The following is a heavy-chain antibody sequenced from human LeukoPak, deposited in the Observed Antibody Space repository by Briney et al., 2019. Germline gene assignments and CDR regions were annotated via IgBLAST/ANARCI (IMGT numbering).Heavy chain of an antibody. D-gene: IGHD5-12*01. J-gene: IGHJ6*03. CDR3: ARAGPESPTRISDYYYYMDV. CDR2: INPSGGST. Sequence: GASVKVSCKASGGTFSSYAVSWVRRAPGQGLEWMGIINPSGGSTSYAQKFQGRVTMTRDTSTSTVYMELSSLRSEDTAVYYCARAGPESPTRISDYYYYMDVWGKGTTVTISS. CDR1: GGTFSSYA. V-gene: IGHV1-46*01.